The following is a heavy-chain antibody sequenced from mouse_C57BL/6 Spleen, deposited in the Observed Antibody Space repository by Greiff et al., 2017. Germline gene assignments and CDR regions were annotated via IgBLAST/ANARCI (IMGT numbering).Heavy chain of an antibody. J-gene: IGHJ3*01. D-gene: IGHD3-2*02. CDR3: AIGSSGYVRFAY. V-gene: IGHV3-1*01. Sequence: EVQRVESGPGMVKPSQSLSLTCTVTGYSITSGYDWHWIRHIPGNKLEWMGYISYSGSTNYNPSLKSRISITHDTSKNHFFLKLNSVSTEDTATYYDAIGSSGYVRFAYWGQGTLVTVSA. CDR1: GYSITSGYD. CDR2: ISYSGST.